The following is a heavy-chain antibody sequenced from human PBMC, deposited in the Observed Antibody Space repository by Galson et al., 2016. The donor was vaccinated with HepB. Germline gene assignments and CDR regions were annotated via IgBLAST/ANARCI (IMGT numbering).Heavy chain of an antibody. J-gene: IGHJ4*02. CDR3: AKDLEVRMATKYYFEY. Sequence: SLRLSCAVSGFRLSDYGMHWVRQTPDKGLEWLSVIWYDESEKYYADSMKGRFTISRDNSKNTLYLQMHSLRVEDTGMYYCAKDLEVRMATKYYFEYWGLGTLVTVSS. CDR2: IWYDESEK. D-gene: IGHD5-24*01. V-gene: IGHV3-33*06. CDR1: GFRLSDYG.